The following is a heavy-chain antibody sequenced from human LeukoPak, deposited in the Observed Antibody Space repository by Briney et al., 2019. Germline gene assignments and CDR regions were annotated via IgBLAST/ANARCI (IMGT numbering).Heavy chain of an antibody. CDR1: GGPISSYY. V-gene: IGHV4-4*07. Sequence: SETLSLTCTVSGGPISSYYWSWIRQPAGKGLEWIGRIYTRGSANYNPSLKSRVTMSVDMSKNQFSLKLSSVTAADTAVYYCARGKMATDFDYWGQGTLVTVSS. D-gene: IGHD5-24*01. J-gene: IGHJ4*02. CDR3: ARGKMATDFDY. CDR2: IYTRGSA.